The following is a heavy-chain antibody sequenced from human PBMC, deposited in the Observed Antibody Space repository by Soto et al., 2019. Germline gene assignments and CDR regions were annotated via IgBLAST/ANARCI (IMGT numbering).Heavy chain of an antibody. J-gene: IGHJ4*02. CDR1: GFTFSNYW. CDR3: ADSRYCTTTNCYPFYFDY. CDR2: IKQDGSQH. V-gene: IGHV3-7*01. D-gene: IGHD2-2*01. Sequence: GGSLRLSCAASGFTFSNYWMSWVRQAPGKGLEWVANIKQDGSQHNYVDSGKGRFTISRDNAKNSLYLQMNSLRAEETAVYYCADSRYCTTTNCYPFYFDYWGQGTLVTVSS.